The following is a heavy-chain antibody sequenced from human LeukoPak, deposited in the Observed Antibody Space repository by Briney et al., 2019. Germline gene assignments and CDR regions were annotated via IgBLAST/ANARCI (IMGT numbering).Heavy chain of an antibody. CDR2: ISSNGGST. CDR3: ARSSANYYYYYYMDV. J-gene: IGHJ6*03. D-gene: IGHD1-26*01. CDR1: GFTFSSYP. V-gene: IGHV3-64*01. Sequence: GGSLRLSCAASGFTFSSYPMHWVRQAPGKGLEYVSTISSNGGSTYYANSIKGRFTISRDNSKNTLYLQMGSVRAEDMAVYYCARSSANYYYYYYMDVWGKGTTVTVSS.